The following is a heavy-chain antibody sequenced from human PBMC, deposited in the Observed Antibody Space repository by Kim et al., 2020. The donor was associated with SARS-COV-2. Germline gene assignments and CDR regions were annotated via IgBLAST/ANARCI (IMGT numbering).Heavy chain of an antibody. D-gene: IGHD1-26*01. J-gene: IGHJ4*02. Sequence: GGSLRLSCAASGFTFSSYWMHWVRQAPGKGLVWVSRINSDGGTTSYADSVKGRFTISRDNDKSTLYLQMNSLRAEDTAVYYCASRRYTGTYYYFDYWGQGTLVTVSS. CDR1: GFTFSSYW. V-gene: IGHV3-74*01. CDR3: ASRRYTGTYYYFDY. CDR2: INSDGGTT.